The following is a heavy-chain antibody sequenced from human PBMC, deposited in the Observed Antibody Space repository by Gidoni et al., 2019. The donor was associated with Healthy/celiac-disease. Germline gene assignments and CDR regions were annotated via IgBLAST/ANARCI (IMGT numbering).Heavy chain of an antibody. V-gene: IGHV3-43*02. CDR2: ISGDGGST. CDR3: AYSSSAFYYYGMDV. Sequence: EVQLVESGGGVVQPGGSLRLSCVASGFPFDDYAMHWVRQAPGKGLEWVSLISGDGGSTYYADSVKGRFTISRDNSKNSLYLQMNSLRTEDTALYYCAYSSSAFYYYGMDVWGQGTTVTVSS. D-gene: IGHD6-6*01. CDR1: GFPFDDYA. J-gene: IGHJ6*02.